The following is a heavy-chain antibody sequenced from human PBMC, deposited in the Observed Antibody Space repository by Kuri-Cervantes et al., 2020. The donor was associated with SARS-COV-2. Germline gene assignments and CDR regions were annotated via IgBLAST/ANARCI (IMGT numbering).Heavy chain of an antibody. CDR3: ASQYCSGGSCYSGYYYGMDV. J-gene: IGHJ6*02. CDR1: GFTFSSYA. D-gene: IGHD2-15*01. Sequence: GESLKISCAASGFTFSSYAMHWVRQAPGKGLEWVAVISYDGSNKYYADSVKGRFTISRDNSKNTLCLQMNSLRAEDTAVYYCASQYCSGGSCYSGYYYGMDVWGQGTTVTVSS. V-gene: IGHV3-30-3*01. CDR2: ISYDGSNK.